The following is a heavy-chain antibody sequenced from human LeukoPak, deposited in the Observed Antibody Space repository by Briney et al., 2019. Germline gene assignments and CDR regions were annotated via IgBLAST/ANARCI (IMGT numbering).Heavy chain of an antibody. J-gene: IGHJ3*02. CDR1: GYTFTSYD. CDR3: ATDYYDSSGYPRADDAFDI. Sequence: AAVKVSCKASGYTFTSYDINWVRQATGQGLEWMGWMNPNSGNTGYAQKFQGRVTMTRNTSISTAYMELSSLRSGDTAVYYCATDYYDSSGYPRADDAFDIWGQGTMVTVSS. V-gene: IGHV1-8*01. CDR2: MNPNSGNT. D-gene: IGHD3-22*01.